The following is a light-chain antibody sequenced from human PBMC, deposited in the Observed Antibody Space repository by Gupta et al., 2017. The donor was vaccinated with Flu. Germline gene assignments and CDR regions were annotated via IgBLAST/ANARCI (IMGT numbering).Light chain of an antibody. Sequence: QSVLTQPPSASGTPGQRVTISCSGSSSNIGSNIVNWYQQLPGTAPKLLIYNNNQRPSGVPDRFSGSKSGTAASLAISGLQSEDEADYYWAAWEDSLNVLFGGGTKLTVL. CDR3: AAWEDSLNVL. CDR1: SSNIGSNI. V-gene: IGLV1-44*01. J-gene: IGLJ3*02. CDR2: NNN.